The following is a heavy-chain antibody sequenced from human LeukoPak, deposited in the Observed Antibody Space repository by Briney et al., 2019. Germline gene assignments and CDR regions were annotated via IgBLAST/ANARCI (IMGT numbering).Heavy chain of an antibody. V-gene: IGHV1-2*06. CDR1: GYTFTSYG. CDR2: MNPNSGAS. J-gene: IGHJ4*02. Sequence: ASVKVSCKASGYTFTSYGVRRLRQAPGQGLDWMGRMNPNSGASNYAQKFQGRVTMTRDTSISTAYMEVSRMRSDDTAVYYCASPTYYYGSSGYCWGQGTLVTVSS. CDR3: ASPTYYYGSSGYC. D-gene: IGHD3-22*01.